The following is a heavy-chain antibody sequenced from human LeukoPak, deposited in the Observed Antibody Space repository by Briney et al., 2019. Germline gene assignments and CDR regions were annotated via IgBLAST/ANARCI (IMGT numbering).Heavy chain of an antibody. D-gene: IGHD6-25*01. Sequence: GGSLRLSCAASGFTFSNYWMHWVRQAPGKGLVWVSRINSDGKSTSYAYSVKGRFTISRDNAKNTLYLQMNSLRAEDTAVYYCARRGGYGMNYWGQGTLVTVSS. CDR3: ARRGGYGMNY. CDR1: GFTFSNYW. V-gene: IGHV3-74*01. CDR2: INSDGKST. J-gene: IGHJ4*02.